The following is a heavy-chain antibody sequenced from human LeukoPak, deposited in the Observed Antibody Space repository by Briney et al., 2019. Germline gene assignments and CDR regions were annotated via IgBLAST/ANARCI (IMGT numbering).Heavy chain of an antibody. CDR3: ARDRIVGATTAVDY. V-gene: IGHV1-18*01. D-gene: IGHD1-26*01. J-gene: IGHJ4*02. CDR2: ISAYNGNT. Sequence: APVKVSCKASGSTFTSYGISWVRQAPGQGLEWRGWISAYNGNTNYAQKLQGRVTMTTDTSTSTAYMELRSLRSDDTAVDYCARDRIVGATTAVDYWGQGTLVTVSS. CDR1: GSTFTSYG.